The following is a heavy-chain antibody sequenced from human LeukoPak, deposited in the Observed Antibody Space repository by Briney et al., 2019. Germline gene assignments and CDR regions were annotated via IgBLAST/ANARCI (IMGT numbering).Heavy chain of an antibody. CDR3: AREGGGRAFDI. J-gene: IGHJ3*02. D-gene: IGHD3-10*01. CDR1: GYTFTSYG. Sequence: EASVKVSCKASGYTFTSYGISGVRQAPGQGLEWMRWISAYNGNTNYAQKLQGRVTMNTDTSTSTAYVELRSLRSDDTAVYYCAREGGGRAFDIWGQGTMVTVSS. CDR2: ISAYNGNT. V-gene: IGHV1-18*01.